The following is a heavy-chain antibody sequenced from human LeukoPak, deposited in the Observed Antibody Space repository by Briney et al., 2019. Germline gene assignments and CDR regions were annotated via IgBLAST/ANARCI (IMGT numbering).Heavy chain of an antibody. V-gene: IGHV5-51*01. J-gene: IGHJ5*02. CDR3: ARDSSGYIHWFDP. Sequence: GESLKTSCNGSGYSFTSYWIGWVRQMPGEGLEWMGIIYPGDSDTRYSPSFQGQVTISADKSISTAYLQWSSLKASDTAMYYCARDSSGYIHWFDPWGQGTLVTVSS. CDR1: GYSFTSYW. CDR2: IYPGDSDT. D-gene: IGHD3-22*01.